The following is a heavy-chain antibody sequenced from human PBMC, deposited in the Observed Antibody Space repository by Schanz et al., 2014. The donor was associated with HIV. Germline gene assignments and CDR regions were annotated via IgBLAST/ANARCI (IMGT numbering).Heavy chain of an antibody. CDR2: INWRSDSI. V-gene: IGHV3-9*01. D-gene: IGHD1-26*01. CDR1: GFIFDDYA. CDR3: AKDMGSGSYETFDI. J-gene: IGHJ3*02. Sequence: VQLVESGGGVVQPGRSLRLSCAASGFIFDDYAMHWVRQAPGKGLEWVSGINWRSDSIGYADSVKGRFTISRDNAKNSLYLQMNSLRAEDTALYYCAKDMGSGSYETFDIWGQGTMVTVSS.